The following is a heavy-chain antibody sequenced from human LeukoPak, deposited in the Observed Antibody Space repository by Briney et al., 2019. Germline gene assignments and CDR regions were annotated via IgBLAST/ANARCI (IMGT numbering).Heavy chain of an antibody. CDR3: ARDLAAAGTWFFDY. CDR2: IKQDGSEK. CDR1: GFTFSSYW. V-gene: IGHV3-7*01. D-gene: IGHD6-13*01. Sequence: GGSLRLSCAASGFTFSSYWMSWVRQDPGKGLEWVANIKQDGSEKYYVDSVKGRFTISRDNAKNSLYLQMNSLRAEDTAVYYCARDLAAAGTWFFDYWGQGTLVTVSS. J-gene: IGHJ4*02.